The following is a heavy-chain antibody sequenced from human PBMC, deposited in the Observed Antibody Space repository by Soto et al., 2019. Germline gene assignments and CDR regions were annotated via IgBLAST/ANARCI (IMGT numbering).Heavy chain of an antibody. CDR2: IYYSGST. J-gene: IGHJ3*02. CDR1: GGSISSYY. CDR3: ARDGEDSSSWLAFDI. Sequence: QSQTLSLTCTVSGGSISSYYWSWIRQPPGKGLEWIGYIYYSGSTNYNPSLKSRVTISVDTSKNQFSLKLSSVTAADTAVYYCARDGEDSSSWLAFDIWGQGTMVTVSS. D-gene: IGHD6-13*01. V-gene: IGHV4-59*01.